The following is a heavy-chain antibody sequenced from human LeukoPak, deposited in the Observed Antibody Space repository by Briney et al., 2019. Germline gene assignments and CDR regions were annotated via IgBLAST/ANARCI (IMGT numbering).Heavy chain of an antibody. CDR1: GGSISSSSYY. CDR3: TRQYSSGRGDFDY. CDR2: IYYSGST. D-gene: IGHD6-19*01. V-gene: IGHV4-39*01. Sequence: PSETLSLTCTVSGGSISSSSYYWGWIRQPPGKGLERIGCIYYSGSTYYSPSLKSRITISVDTSKNQFSLKMSSVTAADTALYYCTRQYSSGRGDFDYWGQGTLVTVSS. J-gene: IGHJ4*02.